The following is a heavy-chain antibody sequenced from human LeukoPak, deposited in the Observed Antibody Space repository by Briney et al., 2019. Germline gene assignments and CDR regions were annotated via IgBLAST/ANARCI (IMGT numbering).Heavy chain of an antibody. CDR2: ISAYNGNT. V-gene: IGHV1-18*01. Sequence: ASVKVSCKASGYTFTSYGISWVRQAPGQGLEWMGWISAYNGNTNYAQKLQGRVTMTTDTSTSTAYMELSSLRSEDTAVYYCARPYCSSTSCWALMDVWGQGTTVTVSS. CDR1: GYTFTSYG. J-gene: IGHJ6*02. D-gene: IGHD2-2*01. CDR3: ARPYCSSTSCWALMDV.